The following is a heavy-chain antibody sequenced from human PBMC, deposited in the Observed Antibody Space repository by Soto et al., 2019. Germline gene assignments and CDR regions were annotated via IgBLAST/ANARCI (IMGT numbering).Heavy chain of an antibody. Sequence: QVQLVQSGAEVKKPGSSVKVSCKASGGTFSSYAISWVRQAPGQGLEWMGGSIPIVGTANYAQKFPGRVTITADESTSTAYMELSSLRSEDTAVYYCARESRYCSGGSCYFLPGIDYWGQGTLVNFSS. J-gene: IGHJ4*02. CDR3: ARESRYCSGGSCYFLPGIDY. CDR1: GGTFSSYA. CDR2: SIPIVGTA. D-gene: IGHD2-15*01. V-gene: IGHV1-69*12.